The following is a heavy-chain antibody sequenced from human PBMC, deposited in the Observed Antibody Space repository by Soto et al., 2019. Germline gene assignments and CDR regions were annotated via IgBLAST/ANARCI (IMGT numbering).Heavy chain of an antibody. J-gene: IGHJ4*02. CDR2: IIPIFGTP. Sequence: QVQLVQSGAEVKKPGSSVKVSCKASGVTFSRQDMRWVRQAPGQWLEWMGGIIPIFGTPQYAEKFQDRVTITADESTSTDYMELSSLTSEDTAVYYCATNEGRDGYSFDYWGQGTLVTVSS. V-gene: IGHV1-69*01. CDR1: GVTFSRQD. D-gene: IGHD5-12*01. CDR3: ATNEGRDGYSFDY.